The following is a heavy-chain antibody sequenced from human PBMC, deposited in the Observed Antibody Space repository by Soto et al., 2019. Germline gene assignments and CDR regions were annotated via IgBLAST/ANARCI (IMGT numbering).Heavy chain of an antibody. Sequence: PSETLSLTCGVSGVSFTFTDWWSWVRQSPGKGLEWIGEVYDNGNTNYNPSLQSRVTISLDKSKNRFSLRLSSVTAADTAVYYCARSSSKSGLFAYWGRGTLVTVSS. CDR2: VYDNGNT. J-gene: IGHJ4*02. V-gene: IGHV4-4*02. CDR3: ARSSSKSGLFAY. D-gene: IGHD5-12*01. CDR1: GVSFTFTDW.